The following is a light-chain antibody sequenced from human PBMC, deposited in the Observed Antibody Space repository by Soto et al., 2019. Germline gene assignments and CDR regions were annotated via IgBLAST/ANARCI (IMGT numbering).Light chain of an antibody. CDR2: GVS. CDR3: SSYTNTYIWV. CDR1: SRDVGGNNF. V-gene: IGLV2-14*01. Sequence: QSALTQPASVSGSPGQSITISCTGTSRDVGGNNFVSWYQQHPGKAPKLLIYGVSNRPSGVSNRFSGSKSGTTASLTISGLQAEDDGDYYCSSYTNTYIWVFGGGTKLTVL. J-gene: IGLJ3*02.